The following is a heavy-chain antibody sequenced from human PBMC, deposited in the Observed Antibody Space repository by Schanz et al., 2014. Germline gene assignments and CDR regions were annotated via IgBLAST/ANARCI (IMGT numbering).Heavy chain of an antibody. Sequence: EVQLLESGGGLVQPGGSLRLSCAASGFTFSSNAMCWVRQAPGKGLEWVSTITSNGGGTYYADSVKGRFTISRDNAKNTLYLQMISLRVEDTAEYYCAKNWKGHHITGRPGWSDGMDVWGQGTTVTVSS. J-gene: IGHJ6*02. D-gene: IGHD6-6*01. CDR3: AKNWKGHHITGRPGWSDGMDV. V-gene: IGHV3-23*01. CDR1: GFTFSSNA. CDR2: ITSNGGGT.